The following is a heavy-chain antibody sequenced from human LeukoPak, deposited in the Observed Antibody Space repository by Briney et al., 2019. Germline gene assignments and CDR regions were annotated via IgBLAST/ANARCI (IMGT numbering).Heavy chain of an antibody. Sequence: GASVKVSCKTSGYTFTDYYMHWVRQAPGQGLEWMGWINPNSGGTNYAQKFQGRVTMTRDTSISTAYMELSRLRSDDTAVYYCARAGLPYYYMDVWGKGTTVTVSS. V-gene: IGHV1-2*02. CDR2: INPNSGGT. CDR1: GYTFTDYY. CDR3: ARAGLPYYYMDV. J-gene: IGHJ6*03.